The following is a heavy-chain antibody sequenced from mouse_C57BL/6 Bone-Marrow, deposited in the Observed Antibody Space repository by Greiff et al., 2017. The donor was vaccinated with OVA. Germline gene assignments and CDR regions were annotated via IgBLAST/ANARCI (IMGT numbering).Heavy chain of an antibody. Sequence: VQLQQSGPELVKPGASVKIPCKASGYTFTDYNMDWVKQSHGKSLEWIGDINPNNGGTIYNQKFTGKATLTVDKSSSTAYMELRSLTSEDTAVYYGARSIYYGSSSRDYFDYWGQGTTLTVSS. CDR2: INPNNGGT. J-gene: IGHJ2*01. CDR3: ARSIYYGSSSRDYFDY. V-gene: IGHV1-18*01. CDR1: GYTFTDYN. D-gene: IGHD1-1*01.